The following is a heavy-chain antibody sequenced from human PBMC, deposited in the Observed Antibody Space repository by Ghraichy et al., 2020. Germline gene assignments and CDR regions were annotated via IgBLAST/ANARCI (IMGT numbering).Heavy chain of an antibody. CDR1: GFTFNIYG. V-gene: IGHV3-48*02. D-gene: IGHD5-24*01. CDR3: ASNLPPMD. J-gene: IGHJ4*02. Sequence: GGSLRLSCAASGFTFNIYGMNWVRQAPGKGLEWVSYISSTSSAMYYADSVKGRFTISRDYAKNSLYLQMNSLRDEDTAVYYCASNLPPMDWGQGTLVTVSS. CDR2: ISSTSSAM.